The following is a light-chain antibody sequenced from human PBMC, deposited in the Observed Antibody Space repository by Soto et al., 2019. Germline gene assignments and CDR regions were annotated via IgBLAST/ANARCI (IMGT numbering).Light chain of an antibody. CDR1: QSVYNF. CDR2: DAS. J-gene: IGKJ4*01. V-gene: IGKV3-11*01. CDR3: QQRAKWHLT. Sequence: IVLTQSPVTLSLSPGQRATLSCRASQSVYNFLAWYQQKPGQAPRLLISDASERATGIPARFSGSGSGTDFTLTISSLEHEDFEIYYCQQRAKWHLTVGGGTKVYIK.